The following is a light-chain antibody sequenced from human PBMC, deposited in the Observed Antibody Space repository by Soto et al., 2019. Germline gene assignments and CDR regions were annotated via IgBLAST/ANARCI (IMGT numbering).Light chain of an antibody. J-gene: IGKJ2*01. V-gene: IGKV3-20*01. CDR1: QSVSRTY. CDR3: QQYGTSPYT. CDR2: DVS. Sequence: EIVLTQSPGTLSLSPGEGATLSCRASQSVSRTYLAWYQQKPGQTPRLLIYDVSTRATGIPDRFSGSGSGTDFTLTISRLEPEDFAVYYCQQYGTSPYTFGQGTKLEIK.